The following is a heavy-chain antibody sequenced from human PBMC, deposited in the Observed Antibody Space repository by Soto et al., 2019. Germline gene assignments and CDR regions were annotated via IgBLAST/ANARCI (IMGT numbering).Heavy chain of an antibody. CDR2: INSGSSYI. J-gene: IGHJ4*02. CDR1: GVTFSSYG. V-gene: IGHV3-21*01. CDR3: ARDPYCGGDCYGEAFYFDY. D-gene: IGHD2-21*02. Sequence: GGSLRLSCAASGVTFSSYGLNWVRQAPGKGLEWVSSINSGSSYIYYADSVKGRFTVSRDNAKSSLYLQMNSLRAEDTAVYYCARDPYCGGDCYGEAFYFDYWGQGTLVTVSS.